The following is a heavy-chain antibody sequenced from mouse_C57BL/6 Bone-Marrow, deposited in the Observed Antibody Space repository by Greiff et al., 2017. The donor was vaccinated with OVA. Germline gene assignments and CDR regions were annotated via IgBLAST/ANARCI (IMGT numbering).Heavy chain of an antibody. CDR2: IDPENGDT. J-gene: IGHJ3*01. CDR1: GFNIKDDY. CDR3: TSFDGYYTAWFAY. V-gene: IGHV14-4*01. Sequence: VQLQQSGAELVRPGASVKLSCTASGFNIKDDYMHWVKQRPEQGLEWIGWIDPENGDTEYASKFQGKATITADTSSNTAYLQLSSLTSEDTAVYYCTSFDGYYTAWFAYWGRGTLVTVSA. D-gene: IGHD2-3*01.